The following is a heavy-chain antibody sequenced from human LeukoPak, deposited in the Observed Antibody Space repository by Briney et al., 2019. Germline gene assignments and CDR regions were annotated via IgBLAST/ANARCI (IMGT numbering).Heavy chain of an antibody. V-gene: IGHV3-30*19. CDR2: IYYDGRNK. CDR3: ARGVWDIAAAGTPFDY. D-gene: IGHD6-13*01. CDR1: GFSFSTYG. Sequence: GGSLRLSCAASGFSFSTYGMHWVRQAPGKGLEWVAFIYYDGRNKFYADSVKGRFTISRDNSKNTLYLQMNSLRAEDTAVFYCARGVWDIAAAGTPFDYWGQGTLVTVSS. J-gene: IGHJ4*02.